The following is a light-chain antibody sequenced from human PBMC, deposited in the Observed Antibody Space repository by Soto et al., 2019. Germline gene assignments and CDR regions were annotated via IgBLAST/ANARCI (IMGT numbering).Light chain of an antibody. CDR1: QSVSSD. CDR3: QQYNNWPPT. CDR2: GAS. Sequence: ILMTQSPATLSVSPGGRATLSCRASQSVSSDFAWYQQKPGQAPRLISYGASSRATGIPARFSGSGSGTEFTLTISSLKSDDFEVYYCQQYNNWPPTFGPGTKVDIK. V-gene: IGKV3-15*01. J-gene: IGKJ3*01.